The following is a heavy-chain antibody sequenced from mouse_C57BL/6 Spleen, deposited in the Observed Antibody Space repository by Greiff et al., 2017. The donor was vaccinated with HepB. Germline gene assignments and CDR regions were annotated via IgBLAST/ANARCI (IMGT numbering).Heavy chain of an antibody. D-gene: IGHD1-2*01. J-gene: IGHJ2*01. CDR2: IYPGDGDT. Sequence: QVQLKQSGPELVKPGASVKISCKASGYAFSSSWMNWVKQRPGKGLEWIGRIYPGDGDTNYNGKFKGKATLTADKSSSTAYMQLSSLTSEDSAVYFCARRITTAVHFDYWGQGTTLTVSS. CDR1: GYAFSSSW. V-gene: IGHV1-82*01. CDR3: ARRITTAVHFDY.